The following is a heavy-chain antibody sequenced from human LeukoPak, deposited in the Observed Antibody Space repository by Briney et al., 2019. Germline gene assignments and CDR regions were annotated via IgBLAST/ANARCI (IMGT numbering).Heavy chain of an antibody. V-gene: IGHV4-39*01. CDR3: ARHRDCGRDWCLQH. J-gene: IGHJ1*01. CDR2: IYYSGST. D-gene: IGHD2-21*01. Sequence: PSETLSLTCTVSGGSISSSSYYWGWIRQPPGKGLEWIGSIYYSGSTYYNPSLKSRVTISVDTSKNQFSLKLSSVTAADTAVYYCARHRDCGRDWCLQHWGQGTLVTVSS. CDR1: GGSISSSSYY.